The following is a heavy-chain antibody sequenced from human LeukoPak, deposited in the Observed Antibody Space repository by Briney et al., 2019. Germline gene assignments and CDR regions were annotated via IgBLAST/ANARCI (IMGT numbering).Heavy chain of an antibody. CDR3: AGDYGSGSYRFDY. CDR2: IYSSGGI. CDR1: GGSIGGYY. J-gene: IGHJ4*02. D-gene: IGHD3-10*01. V-gene: IGHV4-59*12. Sequence: PSETLSLTCTVSGGSIGGYYWSWLRQPPGMGLEWIGYIYSSGGINYNPSLKSRLTISVDTSKNQFSLKLNSVTAADTAVYYCAGDYGSGSYRFDYWGQGTLVTVSS.